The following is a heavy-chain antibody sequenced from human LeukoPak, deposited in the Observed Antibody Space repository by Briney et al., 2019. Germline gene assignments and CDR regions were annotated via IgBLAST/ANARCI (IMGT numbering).Heavy chain of an antibody. CDR2: IYTRGST. CDR3: ARGYFITMIVRDAFDI. Sequence: SETLSLTCTVSGGSISCGIYYWSCIRQPTGKALEWIGRIYTRGSTNYHPSLKSRVTISVDTSKIQFSLKLSSVTAADTAVYYCARGYFITMIVRDAFDIWGQGTMVTVSS. V-gene: IGHV4-61*02. J-gene: IGHJ3*02. CDR1: GGSISCGIYY. D-gene: IGHD3-22*01.